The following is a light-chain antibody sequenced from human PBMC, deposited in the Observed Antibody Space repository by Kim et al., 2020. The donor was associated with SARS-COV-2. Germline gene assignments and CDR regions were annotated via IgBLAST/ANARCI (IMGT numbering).Light chain of an antibody. Sequence: VSVALEQTATIICGGDNIENKNVHWYQQKPGQAPVLVIFRDRNRPTGIPERFSGSNSGNAATLTISRVQAGDEAAYYCQVWDTTAVFGGGTQLTVL. CDR2: RDR. V-gene: IGLV3-9*01. CDR3: QVWDTTAV. J-gene: IGLJ2*01. CDR1: NIENKN.